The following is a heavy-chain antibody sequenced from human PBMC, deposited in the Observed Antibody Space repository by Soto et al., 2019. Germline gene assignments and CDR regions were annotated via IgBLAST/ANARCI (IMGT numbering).Heavy chain of an antibody. Sequence: QVQLVESGGGVVQPGRSLRLSCAASGFMFSNHGMHWVRQAPGKGLEWVAVIWSDGNNRYYADSVKGRFTISRDNSKNTLYLQMNRLRDEDTAVYYCVRGDNWNDEASDYWGQGTLVTVSS. V-gene: IGHV3-33*01. D-gene: IGHD1-1*01. CDR2: IWSDGNNR. CDR3: VRGDNWNDEASDY. CDR1: GFMFSNHG. J-gene: IGHJ4*02.